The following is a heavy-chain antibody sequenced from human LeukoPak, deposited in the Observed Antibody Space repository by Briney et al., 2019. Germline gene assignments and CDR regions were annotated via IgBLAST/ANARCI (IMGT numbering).Heavy chain of an antibody. CDR1: GYTFTSYA. J-gene: IGHJ6*04. D-gene: IGHD5-24*01. Sequence: ASVKVSCKASGYTFTSYAMHWARQAPGQRLEWMGWINAGNGNTKYSQKFQGRVTITRDTSASTAYMELSSLRSEDTAVYYCASATRGVYGMDVWGKGTTVTVSS. V-gene: IGHV1-3*01. CDR2: INAGNGNT. CDR3: ASATRGVYGMDV.